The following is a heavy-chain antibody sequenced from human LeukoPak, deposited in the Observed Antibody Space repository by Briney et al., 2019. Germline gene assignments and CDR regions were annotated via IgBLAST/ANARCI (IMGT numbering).Heavy chain of an antibody. V-gene: IGHV4-30-4*01. CDR2: IYYSGST. Sequence: PSETLSLTCTVSGGSISSGDCYWSWIRQPPGKGLEWIGYIYYSGSTYYNPSLKSRVTISVDTSKNQFSLKLSSVTAADTAVYYCARVPSTRNQWQANFDYWGQGTLVTVSS. CDR3: ARVPSTRNQWQANFDY. J-gene: IGHJ4*02. CDR1: GGSISSGDCY. D-gene: IGHD1-14*01.